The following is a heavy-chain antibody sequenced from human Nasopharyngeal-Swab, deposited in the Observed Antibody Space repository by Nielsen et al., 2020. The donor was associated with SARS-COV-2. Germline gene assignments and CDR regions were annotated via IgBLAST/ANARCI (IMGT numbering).Heavy chain of an antibody. J-gene: IGHJ5*02. CDR2: ISAYNGNT. V-gene: IGHV1-18*01. CDR3: ARETGTTGNWFDP. CDR1: GYTLTELS. D-gene: IGHD1-1*01. Sequence: ASVKVSCKVSGYTLTELSMHWVRQAPGQGLEWMGWISAYNGNTNYAQKLQGRVTMTTDTSTSTAYMELRSLRSDDTAVYYCARETGTTGNWFDPWGQGTLVTVSS.